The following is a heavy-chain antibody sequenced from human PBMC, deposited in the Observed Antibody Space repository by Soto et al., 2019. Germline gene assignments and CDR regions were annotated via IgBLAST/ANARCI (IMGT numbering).Heavy chain of an antibody. V-gene: IGHV4-31*03. J-gene: IGHJ5*02. CDR3: AKLSCTSSTCYFPGWFDP. CDR2: VYYSGSS. CDR1: GDSISGGASF. Sequence: RASETLSLTCTVSGDSISGGASFWSWIRQPPGKGLEWIANVYYSGSSYYNPSLKSRLTISVGTTKNQFSLQLKSMTAADTAVYYCAKLSCTSSTCYFPGWFDPWGQGTLVTVSS. D-gene: IGHD2-2*01.